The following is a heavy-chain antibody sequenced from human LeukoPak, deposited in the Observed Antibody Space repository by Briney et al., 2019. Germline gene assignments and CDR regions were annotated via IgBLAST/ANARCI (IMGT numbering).Heavy chain of an antibody. CDR2: IRSKANSYAT. V-gene: IGHV3-73*01. CDR3: TRHTPLGYCSGGSCYFDYYYYMDV. J-gene: IGHJ6*03. CDR1: GFTFSGSA. Sequence: GGSLTLSCAASGFTFSGSAMHWVRQASGKGLEWVGRIRSKANSYATAYAASVKGRFTISRDDSKNTAYLQMNSLKTEDTAVYYCTRHTPLGYCSGGSCYFDYYYYMDVWGKGTTVTVSS. D-gene: IGHD2-15*01.